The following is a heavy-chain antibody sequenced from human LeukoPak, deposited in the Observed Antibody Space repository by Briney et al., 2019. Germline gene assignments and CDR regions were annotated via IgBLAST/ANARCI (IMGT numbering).Heavy chain of an antibody. CDR2: ISWNSGSI. CDR1: GFTFDDYA. CDR3: ARFQGSSAYYSDY. V-gene: IGHV3-9*01. Sequence: PGGSLRLSCAASGFTFDDYAMHWVRQAPGKGLEWVSGISWNSGSIGYADSVKGRFTISRDNAKNSLYLQMNSLRAEDTAVYFCARFQGSSAYYSDYWGQGTQVTVSS. J-gene: IGHJ4*02. D-gene: IGHD3-22*01.